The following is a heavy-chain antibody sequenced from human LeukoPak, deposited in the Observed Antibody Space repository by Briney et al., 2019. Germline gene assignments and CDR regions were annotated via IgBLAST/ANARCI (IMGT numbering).Heavy chain of an antibody. J-gene: IGHJ3*02. CDR2: ISGSGGST. CDR1: GFTFSSYA. V-gene: IGHV3-23*01. Sequence: GGSLRLSCAASGFTFSSYAMSWVRQAPGKGLGWVSAISGSGGSTYYADSVKGRFTISRDNSKNTLYLQMNSLRAEDTAVYYCAKDTAYYYDSSGPDAFDIWGQGTMVTVSS. D-gene: IGHD3-22*01. CDR3: AKDTAYYYDSSGPDAFDI.